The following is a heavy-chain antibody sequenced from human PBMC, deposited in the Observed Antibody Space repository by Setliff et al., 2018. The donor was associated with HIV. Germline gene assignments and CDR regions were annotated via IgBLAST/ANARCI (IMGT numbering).Heavy chain of an antibody. D-gene: IGHD5-12*01. CDR2: IYHSGTT. J-gene: IGHJ6*03. Sequence: SETLSLTCIVSGGSISTTSYYWGWIRQPPGKGLEWIGSIYHSGTTYDNPSLKSRVTISVDTSKNQFSLKLSSVTAADTAVYYCARDGAYEEYNYYMDVWGKGTTVTVSS. CDR3: ARDGAYEEYNYYMDV. V-gene: IGHV4-39*07. CDR1: GGSISTTSYY.